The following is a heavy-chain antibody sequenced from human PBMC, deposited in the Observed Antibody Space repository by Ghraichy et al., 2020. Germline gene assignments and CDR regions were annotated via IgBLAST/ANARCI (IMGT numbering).Heavy chain of an antibody. J-gene: IGHJ4*02. V-gene: IGHV3-21*01. CDR2: LDSRSSYI. CDR1: GSTFMSYR. Sequence: GGSLRLSCVAFGSTFMSYRMNWVRQAPGKGLEGVSFLDSRSSYIEYAESVKGRFTISRDNAKNSLYLQLNSLRPEDTAVYYCARDPGYCSGGRCYLEQFDCWGQGTLVTVSS. CDR3: ARDPGYCSGGRCYLEQFDC. D-gene: IGHD2-15*01.